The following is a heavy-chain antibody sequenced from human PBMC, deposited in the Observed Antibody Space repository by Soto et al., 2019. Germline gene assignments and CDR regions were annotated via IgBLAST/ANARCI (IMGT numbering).Heavy chain of an antibody. CDR1: GFTFSRYA. D-gene: IGHD5-12*01. CDR2: ISSNGGST. CDR3: ARGGRGYEFDY. J-gene: IGHJ4*02. Sequence: EVPLVESGGGLVQPGGSLRLSCAASGFTFSRYAMHWVRQAPGKGLEYVSPISSNGGSTYYANSVKGRFTISRDNTKNTLCRQMGRLSSEDTAGYYCARGGRGYEFDYWGQGTLVTVSS. V-gene: IGHV3-64*01.